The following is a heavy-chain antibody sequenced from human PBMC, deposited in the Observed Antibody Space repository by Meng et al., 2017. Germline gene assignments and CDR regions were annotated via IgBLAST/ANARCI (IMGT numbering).Heavy chain of an antibody. D-gene: IGHD1-20*01. V-gene: IGHV3-73*02. CDR3: TIYITGHF. Sequence: RLGECGGGLGQPGGSPKLSCAVSGVTFSGSDIHWVRQASGKGLEWVGRIRSRPNIYATAYAASVRGRFTISRDDSKNTAYLQMNSLKTEDTAVYYCTIYITGHFWGQGTLVTVSS. CDR2: IRSRPNIYAT. CDR1: GVTFSGSD. J-gene: IGHJ4*03.